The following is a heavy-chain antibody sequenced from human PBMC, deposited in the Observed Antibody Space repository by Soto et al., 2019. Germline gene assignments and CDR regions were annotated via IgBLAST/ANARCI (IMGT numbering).Heavy chain of an antibody. J-gene: IGHJ3*02. V-gene: IGHV4-31*03. CDR1: GGSISSGGYY. D-gene: IGHD2-15*01. CDR3: ASNRLGGYGGNDAFDI. CDR2: IYYSGST. Sequence: SETLSLTCTVSGGSISSGGYYWSWIRQHPGKGLEWIGYIYYSGSTYYKPSLKSRVTISVDTSKNQFSLKLSSVTAADTAVYYCASNRLGGYGGNDAFDIWGQGTMVTVSS.